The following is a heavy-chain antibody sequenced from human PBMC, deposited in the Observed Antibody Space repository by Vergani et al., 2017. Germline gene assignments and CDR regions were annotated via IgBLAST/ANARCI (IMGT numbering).Heavy chain of an antibody. CDR3: ALWEPHPFDY. J-gene: IGHJ4*02. V-gene: IGHV1-46*01. D-gene: IGHD1-26*01. CDR2: SNPSGGST. CDR1: GYTFTSYY. Sequence: QVQLVQSGAEVKKPGASVKVSCKASGYTFTSYYMHWVRQAPGQGLEWMGISNPSGGSTSYAQKFQGRVTMTRDTSTSTVDMELSSLRSEDTAVYYCALWEPHPFDYWGQGTLVTVSS.